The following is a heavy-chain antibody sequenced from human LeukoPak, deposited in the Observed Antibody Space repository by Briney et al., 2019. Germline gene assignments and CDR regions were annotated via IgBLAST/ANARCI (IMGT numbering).Heavy chain of an antibody. CDR3: ARVSGTYRDY. CDR1: GRSFSSYY. D-gene: IGHD1-26*01. V-gene: IGHV4-34*01. Sequence: SETLSLTCAVDGRSFSSYYWSWIRQPPGKGLEWIGEINHSGRTKYNPSLKSRLTMSEDTSKNQFSLKLNSVSAEDTAVYYCARVSGTYRDYWGQGTLVTVSS. CDR2: INHSGRT. J-gene: IGHJ4*02.